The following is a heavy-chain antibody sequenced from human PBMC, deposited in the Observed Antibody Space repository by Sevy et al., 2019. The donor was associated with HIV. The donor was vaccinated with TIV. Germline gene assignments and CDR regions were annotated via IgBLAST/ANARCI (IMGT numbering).Heavy chain of an antibody. Sequence: ASVKVSCKASGYTFTGYYMHWVRQAPGQGLEWMGWINPNSGGTNYAQKFQGRVTMTRDTSISTAYMELSRLRSDDTAVDYCARTPEAGSSWSGFDYWGQGTLVTVSS. CDR3: ARTPEAGSSWSGFDY. CDR2: INPNSGGT. D-gene: IGHD6-13*01. J-gene: IGHJ4*02. V-gene: IGHV1-2*02. CDR1: GYTFTGYY.